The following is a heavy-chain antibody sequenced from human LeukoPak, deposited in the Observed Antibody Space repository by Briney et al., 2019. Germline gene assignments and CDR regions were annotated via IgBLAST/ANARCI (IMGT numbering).Heavy chain of an antibody. CDR1: GFTFSSYA. D-gene: IGHD3-10*01. CDR2: ISGSGGST. V-gene: IGHV3-23*01. J-gene: IGHJ4*02. Sequence: GGSLRLSCAASGFTFSSYAMSWVRQAPGKGLEWVSAISGSGGSTYYADSAKGRFTVSRDNSKNTLYLQMNSLRAEDTAVYYCAKSRYGSGSYCDYWGQGTLVTVSS. CDR3: AKSRYGSGSYCDY.